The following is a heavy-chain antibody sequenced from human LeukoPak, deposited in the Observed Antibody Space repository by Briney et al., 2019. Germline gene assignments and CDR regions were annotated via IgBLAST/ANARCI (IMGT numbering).Heavy chain of an antibody. Sequence: ASVKVSCKASGYTFTSYDINWVRQATGQGLEWMGWMNPNSGNTGYAQKFQGRVTITRNTSISTAYMELSSLRSEDTAVYYCARAVWGLTGYYPFDYWGQGTLVTVSS. CDR2: MNPNSGNT. CDR1: GYTFTSYD. J-gene: IGHJ4*02. D-gene: IGHD3-9*01. V-gene: IGHV1-8*03. CDR3: ARAVWGLTGYYPFDY.